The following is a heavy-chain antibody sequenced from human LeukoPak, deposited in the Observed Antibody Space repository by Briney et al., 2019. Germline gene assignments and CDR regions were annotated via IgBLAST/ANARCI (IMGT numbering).Heavy chain of an antibody. Sequence: EGSLRLPCAASGFTFSGSAMHWVRQASGKGLEWVGRIRSKANSYATAYAASVKGRFTISRDDSKNTAYLQMNSLKTEDTAVYYCTSLSGSYYFDYWGQGTLVTVSS. J-gene: IGHJ4*02. CDR3: TSLSGSYYFDY. D-gene: IGHD1-26*01. CDR2: IRSKANSYAT. CDR1: GFTFSGSA. V-gene: IGHV3-73*01.